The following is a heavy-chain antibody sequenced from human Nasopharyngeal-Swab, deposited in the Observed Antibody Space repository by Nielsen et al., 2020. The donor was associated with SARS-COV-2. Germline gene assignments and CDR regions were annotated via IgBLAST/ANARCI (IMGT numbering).Heavy chain of an antibody. J-gene: IGHJ4*02. CDR1: GFTFSYYW. Sequence: GGSLRLSCAASGFTFSYYWMNWLRQAPGKGLEWVAIIKPDGSEKYYVDSVKGRFNISRDNAKNSLYLQMNSLRAEDTAVYYCARDYWWSFDYWGQGTLVTVSS. CDR2: IKPDGSEK. V-gene: IGHV3-7*03. D-gene: IGHD2-15*01. CDR3: ARDYWWSFDY.